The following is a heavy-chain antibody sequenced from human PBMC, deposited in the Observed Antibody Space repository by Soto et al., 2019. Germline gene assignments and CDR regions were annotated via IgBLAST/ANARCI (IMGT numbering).Heavy chain of an antibody. CDR1: GYTFTSSG. J-gene: IGHJ5*02. CDR2: ISAYNGKT. V-gene: IGHV1-18*01. D-gene: IGHD2-21*02. CDR3: ARDRRCGGDCYSSCFDP. Sequence: QVQLVRSGAAEKKPGASVKVSCKASGYTFTSSGISWVRQAPGQGRGWMGWISAYNGKTNNAQKLQGRLTMTTDTSTSTAYMQLRNLRSDDTAVYYCARDRRCGGDCYSSCFDPWGQGTLLTVSS.